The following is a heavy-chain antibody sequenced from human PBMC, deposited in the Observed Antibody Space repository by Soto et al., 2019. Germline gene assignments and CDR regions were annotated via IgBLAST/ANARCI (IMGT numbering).Heavy chain of an antibody. J-gene: IGHJ4*02. V-gene: IGHV3-48*03. D-gene: IGHD2-15*01. CDR1: GFTFSDAE. CDR3: AIARVVDSSLDH. CDR2: INFDGSNI. Sequence: EVHLVESGGGLVQAGGSLRLSCAASGFTFSDAEMNWVRQTPGRGLEWISYINFDGSNIQYADSVRGRFTISRDNAENTLYLQMNGLRVEDTAVYYCAIARVVDSSLDHWGQGTLVTVSS.